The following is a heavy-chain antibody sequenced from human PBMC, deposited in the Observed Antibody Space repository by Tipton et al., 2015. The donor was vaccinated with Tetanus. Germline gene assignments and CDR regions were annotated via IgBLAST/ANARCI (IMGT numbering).Heavy chain of an antibody. D-gene: IGHD4-23*01. V-gene: IGHV4-59*01. CDR1: GGSISSYF. J-gene: IGHJ2*01. CDR3: ASMTPVDWSFDR. CDR2: IYYSGST. Sequence: TLSLTCTVSGGSISSYFWSWIRQSPGQGLEWIGLIYYSGSTSYNPSLKSRFTISVDTSKNQLSLKLTSVTAADTAVYYCASMTPVDWSFDRWGRGALVTVSS.